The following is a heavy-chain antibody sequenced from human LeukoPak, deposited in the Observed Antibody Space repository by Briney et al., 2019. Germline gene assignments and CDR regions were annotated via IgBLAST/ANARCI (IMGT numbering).Heavy chain of an antibody. CDR2: FDPEDGET. V-gene: IGHV1-24*01. D-gene: IGHD3-9*01. CDR3: ATRYFDWPRDAFDI. CDR1: GYTLTELS. Sequence: ASVKVSCKVSGYTLTELSMHWVRQAPGKGLEWMGGFDPEDGETIYAQKFQGRVTMTEDTSTDTAYMELSSLRSEDTAVYYCATRYFDWPRDAFDIWGQGTMVTVSS. J-gene: IGHJ3*02.